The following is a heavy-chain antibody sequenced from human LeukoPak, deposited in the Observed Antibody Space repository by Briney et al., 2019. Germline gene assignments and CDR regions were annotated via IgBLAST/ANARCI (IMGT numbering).Heavy chain of an antibody. J-gene: IGHJ4*02. Sequence: SGPTLVNPTQTLTLTCTFSGFSPSTSGMCVSWIRQPPGKALEWLARIDWDDDKYYSTSLKTRLTISKDTSKNQVVLTMTNMGPVDTATYYCARIPYGSGSPNNYYFDYWGQGTLVTVSS. CDR1: GFSPSTSGMC. V-gene: IGHV2-70*11. CDR3: ARIPYGSGSPNNYYFDY. CDR2: IDWDDDK. D-gene: IGHD3-10*01.